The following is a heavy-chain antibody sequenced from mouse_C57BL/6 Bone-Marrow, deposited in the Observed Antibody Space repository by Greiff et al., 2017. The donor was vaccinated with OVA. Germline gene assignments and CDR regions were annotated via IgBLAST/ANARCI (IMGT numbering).Heavy chain of an antibody. V-gene: IGHV1-64*01. CDR1: GYTFTSYW. CDR2: IHPNSGST. J-gene: IGHJ3*01. D-gene: IGHD2-4*01. CDR3: ARSIYYDYDVWFAY. Sequence: QVQLQQPGAELVKPGASVKLSCKASGYTFTSYWMHWVKQRPGQGLEWIGMIHPNSGSTNYNEKFKSKATLSVDKSSSTAYMQLSILTSEDSAVYYCARSIYYDYDVWFAYWGQGTLVTVSA.